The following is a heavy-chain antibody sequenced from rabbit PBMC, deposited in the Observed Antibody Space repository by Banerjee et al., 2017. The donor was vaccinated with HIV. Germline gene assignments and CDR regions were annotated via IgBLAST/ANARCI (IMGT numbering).Heavy chain of an antibody. J-gene: IGHJ3*01. Sequence: QEQLEESGGDLVKPEGSLTLTCKASGFDLSRYYYLCWVRQAPGKGLEWIACIYAGSSGSTYYASWAKGRFTISKTSSTTVTLQMTSLTAADTATYFCARGVGLIRLDLWGPGTLVTVS. CDR1: GFDLSRYYY. V-gene: IGHV1S45*01. D-gene: IGHD4-2*01. CDR3: ARGVGLIRLDL. CDR2: IYAGSSGST.